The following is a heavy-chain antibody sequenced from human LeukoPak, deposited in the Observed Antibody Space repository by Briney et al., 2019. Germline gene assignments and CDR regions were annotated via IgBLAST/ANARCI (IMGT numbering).Heavy chain of an antibody. D-gene: IGHD2-15*01. CDR3: VKDHCSGGSCYSD. V-gene: IGHV3-64D*06. J-gene: IGHJ4*02. Sequence: GGSLRLSCAASGFSFSNHGMHWVRQAPGKGLEYVSAISSNGGSTYYADSVKGRFTISRDNSKNTLYLQMSSLRAEDTAVYYCVKDHCSGGSCYSDWGQGTLVTVSS. CDR2: ISSNGGST. CDR1: GFSFSNHG.